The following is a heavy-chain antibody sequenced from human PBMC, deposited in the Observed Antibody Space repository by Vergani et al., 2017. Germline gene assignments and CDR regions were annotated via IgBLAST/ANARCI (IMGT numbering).Heavy chain of an antibody. J-gene: IGHJ4*02. Sequence: VQLVESGGGLVQPGGSLRLSCAASGFTFSSYGMHWVRQAPGKGLEWVAVIWYDGSNKYYADSVKGRFTISRDNSKNTLYLQMNSLRAEDTAVYYCARVSYGDYVDYWGQGTLVTVSS. CDR2: IWYDGSNK. V-gene: IGHV3-33*08. CDR1: GFTFSSYG. D-gene: IGHD4-17*01. CDR3: ARVSYGDYVDY.